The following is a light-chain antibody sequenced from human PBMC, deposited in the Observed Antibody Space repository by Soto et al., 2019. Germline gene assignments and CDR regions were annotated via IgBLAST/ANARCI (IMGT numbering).Light chain of an antibody. CDR1: SSDVGNYNF. J-gene: IGLJ2*01. V-gene: IGLV2-14*01. Sequence: QSALTQPASVSGSPGQSITISCTGTSSDVGNYNFVSWYQHHPGKAPKLMIYEVSYRPSGVSNRFSGSKSGNTASLTISGLQAEDEADYYCSSYTSSTVVFGGGTKLTVL. CDR2: EVS. CDR3: SSYTSSTVV.